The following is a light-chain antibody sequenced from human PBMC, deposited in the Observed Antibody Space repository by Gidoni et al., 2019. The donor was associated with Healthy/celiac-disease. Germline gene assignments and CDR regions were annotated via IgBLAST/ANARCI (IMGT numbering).Light chain of an antibody. J-gene: IGKJ3*01. CDR2: DAS. Sequence: EIVLTQSPATLFLSPGERATLSCRASQSVSSYLAWYQQKPGQAPRLLIYDASNRATGIPARFSGSGSGTDFTLTISSLEPEDFAVYYCQQRSNWSFTFGPGTKVDNK. CDR3: QQRSNWSFT. CDR1: QSVSSY. V-gene: IGKV3-11*01.